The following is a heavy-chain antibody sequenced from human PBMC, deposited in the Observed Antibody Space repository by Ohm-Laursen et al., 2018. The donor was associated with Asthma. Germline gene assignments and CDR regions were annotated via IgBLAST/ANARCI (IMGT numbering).Heavy chain of an antibody. CDR3: ARETGYSSGWSSYYFDY. D-gene: IGHD6-19*01. Sequence: SSVKVSCKVSGGTFSSYAISWVRQAPGQGLEWMGGIIPIFGTANYAQKFQGRVTITADESTSTAYMELSSLRSEDTAVYYCARETGYSSGWSSYYFDYWGQGTLVTVSS. CDR1: GGTFSSYA. J-gene: IGHJ4*02. V-gene: IGHV1-69*01. CDR2: IIPIFGTA.